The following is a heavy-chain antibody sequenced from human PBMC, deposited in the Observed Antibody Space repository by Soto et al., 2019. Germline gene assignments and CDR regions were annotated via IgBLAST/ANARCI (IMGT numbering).Heavy chain of an antibody. CDR3: ASGLVGAITQIGQNDY. Sequence: GGSLRLSCAASGFTFSSYAMHWVRQAPGKGLEWVAVISYDGSNKYYADSVKGRFTISRDNSKNTLYLQMNSLRAEDTAVYYCASGLVGAITQIGQNDYWGQGTLVTVSS. CDR1: GFTFSSYA. V-gene: IGHV3-30-3*01. CDR2: ISYDGSNK. D-gene: IGHD1-26*01. J-gene: IGHJ4*02.